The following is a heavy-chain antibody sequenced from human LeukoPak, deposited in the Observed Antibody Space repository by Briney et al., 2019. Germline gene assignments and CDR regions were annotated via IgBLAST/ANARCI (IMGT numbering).Heavy chain of an antibody. CDR3: AKGTMDGGQYYYDSS. CDR1: GFIFSDYG. V-gene: IGHV3-30*02. CDR2: IRFDGTNK. D-gene: IGHD3-22*01. J-gene: IGHJ4*02. Sequence: GGSLRLSCAASGFIFSDYGMHWVRQAPGKGLEWVAFIRFDGTNKYYADSVKGRFTISRDNSKNTLSLQMSSLRAEDTAVYYCAKGTMDGGQYYYDSSGGQGTLVTVSS.